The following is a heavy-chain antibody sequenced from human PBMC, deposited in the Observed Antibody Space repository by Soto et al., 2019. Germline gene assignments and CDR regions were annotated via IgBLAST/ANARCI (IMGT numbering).Heavy chain of an antibody. J-gene: IGHJ4*02. CDR3: ARKRWNDLFDY. V-gene: IGHV3-48*01. Sequence: PGGSLRLSCAASGFTFSSYSMNWVRQAPGKGLEWVSYISSSSSTIYYADSVKGRFTISRDNAKNSLYLQMNSLRAEDTVVYYCARKRWNDLFDYWGQGTLVTVSS. CDR2: ISSSSSTI. D-gene: IGHD1-1*01. CDR1: GFTFSSYS.